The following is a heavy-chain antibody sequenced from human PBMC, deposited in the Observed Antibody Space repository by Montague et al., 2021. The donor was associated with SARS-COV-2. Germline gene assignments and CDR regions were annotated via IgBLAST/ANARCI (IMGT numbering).Heavy chain of an antibody. Sequence: SETLSFTRTVSGGSISSYYWSWIRQPPGKGLEWIGYMYYSGSTNYNPSLKSRVTLSVDTSKNQFSLKLSSVTAADTAVYYCARDFDYWGQGTLVTVSS. J-gene: IGHJ4*02. CDR1: GGSISSYY. CDR2: MYYSGST. CDR3: ARDFDY. V-gene: IGHV4-59*13.